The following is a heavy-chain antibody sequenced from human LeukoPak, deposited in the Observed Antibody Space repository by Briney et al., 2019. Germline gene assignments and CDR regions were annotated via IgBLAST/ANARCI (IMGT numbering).Heavy chain of an antibody. V-gene: IGHV4-4*02. CDR3: ARKAGGYCSGGSCYQPFDY. D-gene: IGHD2-15*01. J-gene: IGHJ4*02. CDR1: GGSISSSNW. Sequence: SETLSLTCAVSGGSISSSNWWSWVRQPPGKGLEWIGEIYHSGSTNYNPSLKSRVTISVDKSKNQFSLKLSSVTAADTAVYYCARKAGGYCSGGSCYQPFDYWGQGTLVTVSS. CDR2: IYHSGST.